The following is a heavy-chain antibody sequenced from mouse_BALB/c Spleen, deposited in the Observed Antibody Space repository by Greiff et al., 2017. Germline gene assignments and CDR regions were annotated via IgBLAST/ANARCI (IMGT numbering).Heavy chain of an antibody. J-gene: IGHJ2*01. CDR1: GFTFSSYT. CDR3: ARQYGNYFDY. Sequence: EVKLVESGGGLVQPGGSLKLSCAASGFTFSSYTMSWVRQTPEKRLEWVAYISNGGGSTYYPDTVKGRFTISRDNAKNTLYLQMSSLKSEDTAMYYCARQYGNYFDYWGQGTTLTVSS. D-gene: IGHD2-1*01. CDR2: ISNGGGST. V-gene: IGHV5-12-2*01.